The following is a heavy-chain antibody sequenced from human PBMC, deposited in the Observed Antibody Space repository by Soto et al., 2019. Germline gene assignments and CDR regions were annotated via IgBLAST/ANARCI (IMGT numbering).Heavy chain of an antibody. CDR1: GGSVSSGSYY. CDR3: ARGRPSYYYDSSGCAFDI. Sequence: SETLSLTCTVSGGSVSSGSYYWSWIRQPPGKGLEWIGYIYYSGSTNYNPSLKSRVTISVDTSKNQFSLKLGSVTAADTAVYYCARGRPSYYYDSSGCAFDIWGQGTMVTVSS. V-gene: IGHV4-61*01. D-gene: IGHD3-22*01. CDR2: IYYSGST. J-gene: IGHJ3*02.